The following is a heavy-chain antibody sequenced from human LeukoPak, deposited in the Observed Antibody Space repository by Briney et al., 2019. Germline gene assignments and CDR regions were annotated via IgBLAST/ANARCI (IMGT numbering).Heavy chain of an antibody. CDR1: GGSFSGYY. J-gene: IGHJ4*02. CDR3: ARDRWLHLYFDY. Sequence: SETLSLTCAVYGGSFSGYYWSWIRQPPGKGLEWIGEINHSGSTNYNPSLKSRVTISVDTSKNQFSLKLGSVTAADTAVYYCARDRWLHLYFDYWGQGTLVTVSS. CDR2: INHSGST. D-gene: IGHD5-24*01. V-gene: IGHV4-34*01.